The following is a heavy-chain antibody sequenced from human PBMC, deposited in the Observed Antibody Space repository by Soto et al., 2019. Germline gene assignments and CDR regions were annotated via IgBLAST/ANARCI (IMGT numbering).Heavy chain of an antibody. CDR2: ISAYNGNT. Sequence: GASVRVSCKASGYTFTSYGISWVRQAPGQGLEWMGWISAYNGNTNYAEKLQGRVTMTTDTSTSTAYMELRSLRSDDTAVYYCARDNPGDYAGRAPPYPFDYWGQGTLVTVSS. D-gene: IGHD4-17*01. V-gene: IGHV1-18*04. CDR1: GYTFTSYG. J-gene: IGHJ4*02. CDR3: ARDNPGDYAGRAPPYPFDY.